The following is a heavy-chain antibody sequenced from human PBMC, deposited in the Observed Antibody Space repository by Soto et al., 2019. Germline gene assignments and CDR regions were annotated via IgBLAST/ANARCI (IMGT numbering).Heavy chain of an antibody. Sequence: EVQLLESGGGLVQPGGSLRLSCAASGFSFISYAMVWVRQAPGKGLEWVSVISARGGSSYFADSVKGRFTTSRDNSKNVLSLEMNSLRAEDTATYFCAKGSIEYRASVDNWGQGTRVLVSS. CDR3: AKGSIEYRASVDN. J-gene: IGHJ4*02. D-gene: IGHD5-12*01. CDR2: ISARGGSS. CDR1: GFSFISYA. V-gene: IGHV3-23*01.